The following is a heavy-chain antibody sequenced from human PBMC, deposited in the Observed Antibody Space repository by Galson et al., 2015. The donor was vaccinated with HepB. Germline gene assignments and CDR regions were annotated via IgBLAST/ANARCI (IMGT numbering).Heavy chain of an antibody. CDR1: GYTFTGYY. CDR2: INPNSGGT. D-gene: IGHD6-19*01. CDR3: ARGGGRWGSGDYYGMDV. J-gene: IGHJ6*02. Sequence: SVKVSCKASGYTFTGYYMNWVRQAPGQGLEWMGRINPNSGGTNYAQKFQGRVTMTRDTSIRTAYMELSRLRSDDTAVYYCARGGGRWGSGDYYGMDVWGQGTTVTVSS. V-gene: IGHV1-2*06.